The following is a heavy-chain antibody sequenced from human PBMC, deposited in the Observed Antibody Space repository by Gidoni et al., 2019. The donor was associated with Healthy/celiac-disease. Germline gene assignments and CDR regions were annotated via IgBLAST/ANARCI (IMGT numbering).Heavy chain of an antibody. J-gene: IGHJ5*02. CDR2: IFSNDEK. Sequence: QVTLKESGPVLVKPTETLTLTCPVSGFSLSNTRMGVSWIRQPPGKALEWLAHIFSNDEKSYSTSLKSRLTISKDTSKSQVVLTMTNMDPVDTATYYCARISHHFDWLGAWFDPWGQGTLVTVSS. D-gene: IGHD3-9*01. CDR1: GFSLSNTRMG. CDR3: ARISHHFDWLGAWFDP. V-gene: IGHV2-26*01.